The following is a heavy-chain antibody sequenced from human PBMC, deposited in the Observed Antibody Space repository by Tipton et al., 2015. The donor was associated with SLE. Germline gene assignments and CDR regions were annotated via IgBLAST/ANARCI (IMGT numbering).Heavy chain of an antibody. CDR2: IHSSGSS. D-gene: IGHD3-10*01. Sequence: TLSLTCSVSGVSITDYYWSWIRQPPGEGLEWIGNIHSSGSSNYNPSLKSRVTISIDTSKNEFSLKFTSVTAADTAVYYCASGAYASGNYYRGDWFDPWGQGTLVTVSS. J-gene: IGHJ5*02. V-gene: IGHV4-4*08. CDR3: ASGAYASGNYYRGDWFDP. CDR1: GVSITDYY.